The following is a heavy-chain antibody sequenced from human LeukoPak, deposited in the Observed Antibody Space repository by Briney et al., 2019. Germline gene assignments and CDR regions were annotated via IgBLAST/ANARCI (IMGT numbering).Heavy chain of an antibody. CDR3: SRDIYYSSGYYLDFGY. D-gene: IGHD3-22*01. J-gene: IGHJ4*02. CDR1: GFTLSDHY. Sequence: PGGSLRLSCVASGFTLSDHYMDWVRQAPGKGLEWVGRSRNKANSYTTEYAASVKGRFTISRDDSKNSLYLQMDSLKTEDTAVYYCSRDIYYSSGYYLDFGYWGQGTLVTVSS. V-gene: IGHV3-72*01. CDR2: SRNKANSYTT.